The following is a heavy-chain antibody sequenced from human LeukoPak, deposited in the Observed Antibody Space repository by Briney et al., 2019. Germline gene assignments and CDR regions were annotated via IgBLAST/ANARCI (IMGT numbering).Heavy chain of an antibody. Sequence: SETLSLTCTVSGGSLTNYYWSWIRQPPGKGLEWIGHSYYSGITNYNPSLKSRVTISVDTSKNQFSLRLTSVTAADTAVYYCARQTGSGLFILPGGQGTLVTVSS. CDR2: SYYSGIT. CDR1: GGSLTNYY. J-gene: IGHJ4*02. V-gene: IGHV4-59*08. D-gene: IGHD3/OR15-3a*01. CDR3: ARQTGSGLFILP.